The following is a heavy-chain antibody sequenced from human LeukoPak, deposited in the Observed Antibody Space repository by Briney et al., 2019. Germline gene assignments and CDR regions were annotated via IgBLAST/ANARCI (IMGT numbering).Heavy chain of an antibody. D-gene: IGHD3-22*01. J-gene: IGHJ4*02. CDR2: IIPMFGRT. Sequence: ASVKVSCKTSGGTLSTSAINWVRQAPGQGLEWMGGIIPMFGRTNYAQKFQGRVTITTDESTSIAYMELRSLRSEDTAVYYCARNPRYYSDTSGYYPFDYWGQGTLVTVSS. CDR3: ARNPRYYSDTSGYYPFDY. CDR1: GGTLSTSA. V-gene: IGHV1-69*05.